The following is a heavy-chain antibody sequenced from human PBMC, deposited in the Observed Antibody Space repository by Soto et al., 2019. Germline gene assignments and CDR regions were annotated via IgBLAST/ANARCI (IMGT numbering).Heavy chain of an antibody. CDR1: GFTFSGSA. CDR2: IRSNANSYAT. J-gene: IGHJ3*02. V-gene: IGHV3-73*01. CDR3: TRPYYYDSSGYLENAFDI. D-gene: IGHD3-22*01. Sequence: GGSLRLSCAASGFTFSGSAMHWVRQASGKGLEWVGRIRSNANSYATAYAASVKGRFTISRDDSKNTAYLQMNSLKTEDTAVYYCTRPYYYDSSGYLENAFDIWGQGTMVTVSS.